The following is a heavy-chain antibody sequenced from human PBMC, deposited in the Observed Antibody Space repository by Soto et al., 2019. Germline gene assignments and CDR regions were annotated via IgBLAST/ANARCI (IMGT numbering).Heavy chain of an antibody. D-gene: IGHD4-17*01. CDR2: ISYDGSNK. J-gene: IGHJ4*02. CDR3: AKSSVWDYGDYVDYFDY. V-gene: IGHV3-30*18. CDR1: GFTFSSYG. Sequence: GGSLRLSCAASGFTFSSYGMHWVRQAPGKGLEWVAVISYDGSNKYYADSVKGRFTISRDNSKNTLYLQMNSLRAEDTAVYYCAKSSVWDYGDYVDYFDYWGQGTLVTVSS.